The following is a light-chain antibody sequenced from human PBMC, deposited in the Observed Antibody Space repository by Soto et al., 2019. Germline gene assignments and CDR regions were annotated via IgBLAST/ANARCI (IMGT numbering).Light chain of an antibody. CDR1: SGHSSYA. CDR2: RNIDGSH. V-gene: IGLV4-69*01. J-gene: IGLJ2*01. Sequence: QLVLTQSPSASASLGASVKLTCTLSSGHSSYAIAWHKQQPEKGPRYLMNRNIDGSHSKGDGIPDRFSGSSSGAERYLTISSRQYDDEADYYCQTWVPGIVVFGGGTKLTVL. CDR3: QTWVPGIVV.